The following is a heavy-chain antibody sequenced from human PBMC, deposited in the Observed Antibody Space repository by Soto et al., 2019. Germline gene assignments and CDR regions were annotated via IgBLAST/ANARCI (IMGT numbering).Heavy chain of an antibody. J-gene: IGHJ5*02. D-gene: IGHD2-15*01. CDR1: GGSISSGSYY. CDR3: ARLEGYCSGGTCYRTSGWFDP. Sequence: SETLSLTCTVSGGSISSGSYYWGWIRQPPGKGLGWIGTIYYSGSTYYHPSLRSRVTLSVDTSKNQFSLKLTSVTAADTAVYYCARLEGYCSGGTCYRTSGWFDPWGQGTPVTVSS. CDR2: IYYSGST. V-gene: IGHV4-39*01.